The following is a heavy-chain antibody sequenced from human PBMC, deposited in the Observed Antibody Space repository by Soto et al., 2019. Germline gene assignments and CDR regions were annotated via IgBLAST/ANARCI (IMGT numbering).Heavy chain of an antibody. CDR3: ARGAYYYDSSGLSC. CDR2: ISSSSTI. Sequence: GGSLRLSCAASGFTFSSYSMNWVRQAPGKGLEWVSYISSSSTIYYADSVKGRFTISRDNAKNSLYLQMNSLRAEDTAVYYCARGAYYYDSSGLSCWGQGTLVTVSS. J-gene: IGHJ4*02. D-gene: IGHD3-22*01. CDR1: GFTFSSYS. V-gene: IGHV3-48*01.